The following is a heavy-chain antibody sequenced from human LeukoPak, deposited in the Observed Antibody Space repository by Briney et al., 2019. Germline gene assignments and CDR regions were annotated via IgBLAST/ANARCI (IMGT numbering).Heavy chain of an antibody. CDR1: GGSISSYY. CDR2: IYYSGST. J-gene: IGHJ4*02. V-gene: IGHV4-59*01. CDR3: ARDVATMGGEFDY. D-gene: IGHD5-12*01. Sequence: SETLSLTCTVSGGSISSYYWSWIRQPPGKGLEWIGYIYYSGSTNYNPSLKSRVTISVDTSKNQFSLKLSSVTAADTAVYYCARDVATMGGEFDYWGQGTLVTVSS.